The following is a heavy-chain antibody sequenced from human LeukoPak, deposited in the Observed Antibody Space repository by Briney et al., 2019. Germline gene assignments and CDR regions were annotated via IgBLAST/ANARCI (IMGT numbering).Heavy chain of an antibody. CDR1: GGSISSGGYS. Sequence: ASETLSLTCAVSGGSISSGGYSWSWIRQPPGKGLEWIGYIYHSGSTYYNPSLKSRVTISVDRSKNQFSLKLSSVTAADTAVYYCARGQSLRYFAHGAFDIWGQGTMVTVSS. V-gene: IGHV4-30-2*01. J-gene: IGHJ3*02. CDR3: ARGQSLRYFAHGAFDI. CDR2: IYHSGST. D-gene: IGHD3-9*01.